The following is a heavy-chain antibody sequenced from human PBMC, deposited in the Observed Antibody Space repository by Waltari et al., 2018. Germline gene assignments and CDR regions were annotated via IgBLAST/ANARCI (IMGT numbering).Heavy chain of an antibody. V-gene: IGHV3-30-3*01. J-gene: IGHJ3*01. CDR2: MAIEGSNCK. Sequence: QEQLVESGGGVVQPGRSLSLSCAASGFSFSHYVLNWVSQAPGKGLCWVAFMAIEGSNCKQSADAVKGRFTISRDNSKYTLYLQMNSLRDEDTAVYYCAREGDSSGFAGAFDVWGQGTMVTVSS. CDR1: GFSFSHYV. CDR3: AREGDSSGFAGAFDV. D-gene: IGHD3-22*01.